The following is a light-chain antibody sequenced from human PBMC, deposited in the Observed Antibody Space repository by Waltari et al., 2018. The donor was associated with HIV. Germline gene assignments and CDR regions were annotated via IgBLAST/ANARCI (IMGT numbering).Light chain of an antibody. CDR3: CAYAGSTSYVI. CDR2: EVT. Sequence: SPLPQPASVSGSPEQSTTLSCTGPSSDVGGSTLVSCYQQHPGKAPNLIIYEVTKPPAGVSNRFSGSKSGNTASLTLSVLQAEDEADYYCCAYAGSTSYVIFGGGTKLTV. CDR1: SSDVGGSTL. J-gene: IGLJ2*01. V-gene: IGLV2-23*02.